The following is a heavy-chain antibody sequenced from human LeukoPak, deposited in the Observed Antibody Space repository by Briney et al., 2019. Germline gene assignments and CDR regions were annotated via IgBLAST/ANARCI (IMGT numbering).Heavy chain of an antibody. V-gene: IGHV4-34*01. Sequence: SETLSLTCAVYGGSFSGYYWSWIRQPPGKGLEWIGEINHSGSTNYNPSLKSRVTISVDTSKNQFSLKLSSVTAADTAVYYCARSNRITIFGVVRIFDYWGQGTLVTVSS. CDR3: ARSNRITIFGVVRIFDY. CDR1: GGSFSGYY. D-gene: IGHD3-3*01. J-gene: IGHJ4*02. CDR2: INHSGST.